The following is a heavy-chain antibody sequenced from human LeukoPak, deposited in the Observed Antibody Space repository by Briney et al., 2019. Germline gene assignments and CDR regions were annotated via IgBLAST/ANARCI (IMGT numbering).Heavy chain of an antibody. D-gene: IGHD6-13*01. CDR3: ARAPDASSSWYRYYYYYMDV. V-gene: IGHV1-46*01. CDR2: INPSGGST. J-gene: IGHJ6*03. Sequence: ASVKVSCKASGYTFTSYYMHWVRQAPGQGLEWMGIINPSGGSTSYVQKFQGRVTMTRDMSTSTVYMELSSLRSEDTAVYYCARAPDASSSWYRYYYYYMDVWGKGTTVTVSS. CDR1: GYTFTSYY.